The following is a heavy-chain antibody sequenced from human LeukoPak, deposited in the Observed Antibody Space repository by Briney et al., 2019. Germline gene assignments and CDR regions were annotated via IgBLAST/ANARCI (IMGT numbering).Heavy chain of an antibody. V-gene: IGHV4-34*01. Sequence: SETLSLTCAIYGGSFSDYYWNWIRQPPGKGLEWIGEINHSGSTNYRPSLESRLTISVDTSKNQFSLKLTSVTAADTAVYYCAREIKNYYGSGTSSKRGAFDFWGQGTMVTVSS. D-gene: IGHD3-10*01. J-gene: IGHJ3*01. CDR1: GGSFSDYY. CDR3: AREIKNYYGSGTSSKRGAFDF. CDR2: INHSGST.